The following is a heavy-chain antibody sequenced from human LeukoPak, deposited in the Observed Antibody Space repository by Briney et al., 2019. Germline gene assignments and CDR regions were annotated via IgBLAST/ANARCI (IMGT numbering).Heavy chain of an antibody. CDR2: INWNGGST. D-gene: IGHD2-2*02. Sequence: PGGSLRLSCAASGFTFDDYGMSWVRQAPGKGLEWVSGINWNGGSTGYADSVKGRFTISRDNAKNSLYLQMNSLRAEDTALYYCARSPPLCSSTSCYTGAFDIWGQGTMVTVSS. CDR1: GFTFDDYG. V-gene: IGHV3-20*04. J-gene: IGHJ3*02. CDR3: ARSPPLCSSTSCYTGAFDI.